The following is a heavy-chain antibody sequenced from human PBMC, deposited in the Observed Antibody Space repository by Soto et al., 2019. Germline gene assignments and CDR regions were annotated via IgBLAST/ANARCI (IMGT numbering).Heavy chain of an antibody. J-gene: IGHJ6*02. CDR3: AKDAVSGSRRVPFNYYGMDV. V-gene: IGHV3-30*18. Sequence: QVQLVESGGGVVQPGRSLRLSCAASGFSFSIYGMHWVRQAPGKGLQWVAAISYDGSERYYADSVKGRFTISRDNSNNTLYLQMNSLRAEDTALYYCAKDAVSGSRRVPFNYYGMDVWGQGTTVTVSS. D-gene: IGHD3-10*01. CDR2: ISYDGSER. CDR1: GFSFSIYG.